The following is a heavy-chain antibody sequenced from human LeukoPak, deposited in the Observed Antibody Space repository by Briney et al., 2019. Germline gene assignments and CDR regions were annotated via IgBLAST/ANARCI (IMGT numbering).Heavy chain of an antibody. CDR2: INTNTGNP. V-gene: IGHV7-4-1*02. Sequence: ASVKVSCKASGYTFTSYGMNWVRQAPGQGLEWMGWINTNTGNPTYAQGFTGRFVFSLDTSVSTAYLQISSLKAEDTAVYYCARPRYGSGSYVFDYWGQGTLVTVSS. J-gene: IGHJ4*02. CDR1: GYTFTSYG. CDR3: ARPRYGSGSYVFDY. D-gene: IGHD3-10*01.